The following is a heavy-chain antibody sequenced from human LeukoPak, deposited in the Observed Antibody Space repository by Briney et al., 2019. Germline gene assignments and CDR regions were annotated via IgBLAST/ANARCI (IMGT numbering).Heavy chain of an antibody. CDR1: VFTVSSNY. V-gene: IGHV3-66*01. D-gene: IGHD2-21*02. Sequence: GGSLRLSCAVSVFTVSSNYMSWVRQAPGEGLEWVSVIYSGGSTYYADSVKGRFTISRDNSRDTLYLHMNSLRAEDTAVYYCARGGGAFCGTDCYRNFDYWGQGTLVTVSS. CDR2: IYSGGST. CDR3: ARGGGAFCGTDCYRNFDY. J-gene: IGHJ4*02.